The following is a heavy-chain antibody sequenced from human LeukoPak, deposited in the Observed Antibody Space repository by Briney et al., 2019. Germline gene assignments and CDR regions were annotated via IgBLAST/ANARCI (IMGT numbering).Heavy chain of an antibody. Sequence: QPGGSLRLSCTASGFTFDNYAMTWVRQAPGKGLEWVSHISDDGTGTYYADSVKGRFTISRDNSKNMLYLQMDSLRADDTAVYYCADFGLGSHCFDYWGQGTLVTVSS. CDR1: GFTFDNYA. D-gene: IGHD3-10*01. V-gene: IGHV3-23*01. CDR3: ADFGLGSHCFDY. CDR2: ISDDGTGT. J-gene: IGHJ4*02.